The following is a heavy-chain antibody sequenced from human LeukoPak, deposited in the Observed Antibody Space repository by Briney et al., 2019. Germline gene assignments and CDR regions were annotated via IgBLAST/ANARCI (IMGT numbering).Heavy chain of an antibody. CDR2: IRYDGSNK. Sequence: PGGSLRLSCAASGFTFSSYGMHWVRQAPGKGLEWVAFIRYDGSNKYYADSVKGRFTISRDNAKNSLYLQMNSLRAEDTAVYYCAREYYDFWSGYPSLGYWGQGTLVTVSS. J-gene: IGHJ4*02. CDR1: GFTFSSYG. CDR3: AREYYDFWSGYPSLGY. D-gene: IGHD3-3*01. V-gene: IGHV3-30*02.